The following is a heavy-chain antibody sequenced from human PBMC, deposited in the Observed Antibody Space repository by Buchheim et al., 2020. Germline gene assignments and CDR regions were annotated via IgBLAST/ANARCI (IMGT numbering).Heavy chain of an antibody. J-gene: IGHJ4*02. CDR3: AKDSKGFYFDY. CDR2: ISYDGSNK. Sequence: QVQLVESGGGVVQPGRSLRLSCAASGFTFSSYGMHWVRQAPGKGLEWVAVISYDGSNKYYADSVKGRFIISRANSKNTLYLQMNSLRAEDTAMYYCAKDSKGFYFDYWGQGTL. CDR1: GFTFSSYG. V-gene: IGHV3-30*18.